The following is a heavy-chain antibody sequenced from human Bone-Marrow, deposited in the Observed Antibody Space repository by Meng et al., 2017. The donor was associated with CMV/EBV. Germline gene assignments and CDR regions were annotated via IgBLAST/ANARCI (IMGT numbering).Heavy chain of an antibody. Sequence: SCKASGYTFTGYYMHWVRQAPGQGLEWVAFIRYDGVDKWYVDSVKGRFTISRDNSKNILYLQMNNLRPEDTATYFCASLLVVDYWGQGKRVTVSS. CDR3: ASLLVVDY. CDR1: GYTFTGYY. CDR2: IRYDGVDK. J-gene: IGHJ4*02. D-gene: IGHD2-15*01. V-gene: IGHV3-30*02.